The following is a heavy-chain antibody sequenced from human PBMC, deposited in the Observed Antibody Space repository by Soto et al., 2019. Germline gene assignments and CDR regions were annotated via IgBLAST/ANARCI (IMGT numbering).Heavy chain of an antibody. CDR1: GGSISSSTYY. D-gene: IGHD6-6*01. CDR3: ARRSSSSLGSLFDP. V-gene: IGHV4-39*01. J-gene: IGHJ5*02. CDR2: MYYTGNK. Sequence: SETLSLTCTVSGGSISSSTYYWDWIRQPLGKGLEWIGAMYYTGNKNYNPSLESRATMSVDTSKNQFSLKLSSVTPTDTAVYYCARRSSSSLGSLFDPWGRGILVTVSS.